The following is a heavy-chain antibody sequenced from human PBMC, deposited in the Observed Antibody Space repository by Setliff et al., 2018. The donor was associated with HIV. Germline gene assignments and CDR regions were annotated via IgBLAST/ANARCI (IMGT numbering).Heavy chain of an antibody. V-gene: IGHV4-39*01. Sequence: SETLSLTCSVSGGSIDNNKYYWTWIRQPPGKGLEWTGSIYHTGRTYYNRSLESRLTISIDTSKNQFSLKLTSVTAADTAVYFCAREKSITSAWYGGYYFDYWGQGTTVTVSS. CDR1: GGSIDNNKYY. D-gene: IGHD3-3*01. J-gene: IGHJ4*02. CDR2: IYHTGRT. CDR3: AREKSITSAWYGGYYFDY.